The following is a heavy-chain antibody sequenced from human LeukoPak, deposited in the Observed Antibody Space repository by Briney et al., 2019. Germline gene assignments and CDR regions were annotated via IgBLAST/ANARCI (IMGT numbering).Heavy chain of an antibody. J-gene: IGHJ4*02. CDR1: GFTFSSYS. Sequence: GGSRRLSCAASGFTFSSYSMNWVRQAPGKGLEWVSSISSSSSYIYYADSVKGRFTISRDNAKNSLYLQMNSLRAEDTAVYYCARDLEGQWLVEGGYFDYWGQGTLVTVSS. CDR2: ISSSSSYI. CDR3: ARDLEGQWLVEGGYFDY. V-gene: IGHV3-21*01. D-gene: IGHD6-19*01.